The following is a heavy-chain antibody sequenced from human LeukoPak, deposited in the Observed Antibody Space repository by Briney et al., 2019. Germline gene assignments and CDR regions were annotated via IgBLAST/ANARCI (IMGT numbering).Heavy chain of an antibody. J-gene: IGHJ4*02. CDR1: GFLFTGYW. D-gene: IGHD2-8*01. CDR3: ARATCVNVICYTLY. CDR2: IYPADSET. Sequence: GESLKISCKGSGFLFTGYWIVWVRQLPGKGLEWMGIIYPADSETTYSPSFQGQITISADRSRTTAHLQSSNLKASDPAIYYCARATCVNVICYTLYWGEGSLVSVSS. V-gene: IGHV5-51*01.